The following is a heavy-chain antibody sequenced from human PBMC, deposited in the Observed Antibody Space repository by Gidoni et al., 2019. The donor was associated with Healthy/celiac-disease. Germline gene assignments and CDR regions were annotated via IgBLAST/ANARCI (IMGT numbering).Heavy chain of an antibody. Sequence: QVQLQESGPGLVKPSETLSLTCTVSGGSISRYYWSWIRQPPGKGLEWIGYIYYSGSTNYNPSLKSRVTISVDTSKNQFSLKLSSVTAADTAVYYCARAAESFGEPDGAFDIWGQGTMVTVSS. D-gene: IGHD6-25*01. V-gene: IGHV4-59*08. J-gene: IGHJ3*02. CDR3: ARAAESFGEPDGAFDI. CDR1: GGSISRYY. CDR2: IYYSGST.